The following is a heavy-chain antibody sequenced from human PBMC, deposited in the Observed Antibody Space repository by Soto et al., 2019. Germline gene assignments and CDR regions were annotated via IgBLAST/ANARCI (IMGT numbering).Heavy chain of an antibody. CDR2: IYYSGST. CDR1: GDSISYYY. V-gene: IGHV4-59*01. Sequence: QVQLQESGPGLVKPSETLSLTCTVSGDSISYYYWSWIRQSPGKGLEWIGYIYYSGSTNYNPSLKSRVTISVDPSKNHFSLKLSSVTAADTAVYFCARLSHGYFQYWGQGTLVTVSS. J-gene: IGHJ1*01. CDR3: ARLSHGYFQY.